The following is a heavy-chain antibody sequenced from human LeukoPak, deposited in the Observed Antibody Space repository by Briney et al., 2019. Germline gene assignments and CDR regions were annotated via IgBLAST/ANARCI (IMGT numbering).Heavy chain of an antibody. Sequence: PGGSLRLSCAASGFTFSSYSMNWVRQAPGKGLEWVSSISSSSSYIYYADSVKGRFTISRDNAKNSLYLQMNSLRAEDTAVYYCARDLLWKGPTSGMDVWGKGTTVTVSS. D-gene: IGHD5-12*01. CDR3: ARDLLWKGPTSGMDV. CDR1: GFTFSSYS. V-gene: IGHV3-21*01. CDR2: ISSSSSYI. J-gene: IGHJ6*04.